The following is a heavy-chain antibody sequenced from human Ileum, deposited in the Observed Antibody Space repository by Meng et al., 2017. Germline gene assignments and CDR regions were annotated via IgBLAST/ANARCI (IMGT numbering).Heavy chain of an antibody. CDR1: GFSFSSSW. CDR2: IDQGGSRK. CDR3: ARGFGTDY. Sequence: GESLKISCAASGFSFSSSWMSWVRQAPGKGLEWVANIDQGGSRKYYVSSVKGRFTISRDNAENSVSLQMSNLRAEDTAVYYCARGFGTDYWGQGTLVTVS. D-gene: IGHD3-10*01. V-gene: IGHV3-7*01. J-gene: IGHJ4*02.